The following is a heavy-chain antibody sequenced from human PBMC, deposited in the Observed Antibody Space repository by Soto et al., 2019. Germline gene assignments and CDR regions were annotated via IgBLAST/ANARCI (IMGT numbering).Heavy chain of an antibody. CDR1: GYTFTGYN. V-gene: IGHV1-46*01. CDR2: INPRGGTT. J-gene: IGHJ4*02. D-gene: IGHD3-10*01. CDR3: ARVMVGGSEYFFDD. Sequence: GALVKVSCKAAGYTFTGYNVHWVRQAPGQGLEWMAIINPRGGTTSYVQKFTGRVTLTTDTSTSTVHMELSSLRSDDKAGYYCARVMVGGSEYFFDDWGQGTLVTVSS.